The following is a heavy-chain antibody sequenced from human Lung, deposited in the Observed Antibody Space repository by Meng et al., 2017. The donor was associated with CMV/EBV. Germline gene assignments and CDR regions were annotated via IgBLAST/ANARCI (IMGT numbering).Heavy chain of an antibody. CDR1: GGTFNSYS. D-gene: IGHD2-2*01. J-gene: IGHJ6*02. Sequence: SXXVSXXASGGTFNSYSISWVRQAPGQGLEWMGGSIPMYATVNYAQKFQGRVTITTDESAGTAYMELSSLVSEDTGVYYCVRDCSVASCYDFYYSSMDVXGRGXTVTVSS. V-gene: IGHV1-69*05. CDR3: VRDCSVASCYDFYYSSMDV. CDR2: SIPMYATV.